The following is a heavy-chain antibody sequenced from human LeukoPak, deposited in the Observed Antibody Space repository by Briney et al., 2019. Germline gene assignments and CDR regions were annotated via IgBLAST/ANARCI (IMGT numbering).Heavy chain of an antibody. CDR2: IYTSGST. J-gene: IGHJ6*03. V-gene: IGHV4-61*02. D-gene: IGHD2/OR15-2a*01. Sequence: SETLSLTCTVSGGSISSSSYYWGWVRQPGGRGLERIGRIYTSGSTNYNPSLKSRVTMSVDTSKNQFSLKLCSVTAADTAVYYCARVRVNRSEGPHYYYMDVWGKGTTVTISS. CDR1: GGSISSSSYY. CDR3: ARVRVNRSEGPHYYYMDV.